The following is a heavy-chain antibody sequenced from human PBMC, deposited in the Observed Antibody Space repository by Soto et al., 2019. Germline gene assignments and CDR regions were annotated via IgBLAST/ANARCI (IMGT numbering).Heavy chain of an antibody. CDR3: ARGGGVPALGDP. CDR1: GVSMRNSY. J-gene: IGHJ5*02. Sequence: SETLSLTCSVFGVSMRNSYWTWIRQSAGKGLEWIGRISTSGNTNYNPSLNSRLTMSVDTSKNQVSLKLTSVTAADTAVYYCARGGGVPALGDPWGQGTLVTVSS. CDR2: ISTSGNT. V-gene: IGHV4-4*07. D-gene: IGHD3-16*01.